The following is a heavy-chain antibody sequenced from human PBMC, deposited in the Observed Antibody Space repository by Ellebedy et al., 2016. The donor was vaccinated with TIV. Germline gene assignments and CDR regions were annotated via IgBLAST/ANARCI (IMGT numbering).Heavy chain of an antibody. Sequence: AASVKVSCKATGYTLTSYYMHWVRQAPGQGLEGMGVMNPSGGTTLNPQKFQGRVKVTRDTSTSTIYMELSSLTSDDTAIYYCARGDRLQTWSKHFDYWGQGTVVTVTS. CDR1: GYTLTSYY. D-gene: IGHD2-8*01. CDR2: MNPSGGTT. J-gene: IGHJ4*02. V-gene: IGHV1-46*01. CDR3: ARGDRLQTWSKHFDY.